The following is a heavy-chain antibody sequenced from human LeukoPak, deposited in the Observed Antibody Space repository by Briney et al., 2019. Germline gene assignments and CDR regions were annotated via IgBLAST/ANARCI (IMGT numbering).Heavy chain of an antibody. CDR1: GFIFSNYA. CDR3: ARDKIVVVVSTTLPDI. CDR2: ISGSGGST. D-gene: IGHD2-15*01. V-gene: IGHV3-23*01. J-gene: IGHJ3*02. Sequence: GGSLRLSCAASGFIFSNYAMSWVRQLPGKGLEWVPAISGSGGSTFYADSVQGRFTISRDNSKNTLYLQLNSLRVEDTALYCCARDKIVVVVSTTLPDIWGQGTMVTVSS.